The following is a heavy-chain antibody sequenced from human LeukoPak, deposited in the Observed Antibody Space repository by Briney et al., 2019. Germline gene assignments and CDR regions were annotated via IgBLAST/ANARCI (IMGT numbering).Heavy chain of an antibody. J-gene: IGHJ4*02. V-gene: IGHV4-34*01. D-gene: IGHD3-22*01. CDR1: GGSFSGYY. CDR3: ARTPIYYFDNSGYYN. Sequence: SETLSLTCAVYGGSFSGYYWSWIRQPPGKGLEWIGEINHSGSTNYNPSLKSRVTISVDTSRNQFSLKLNSVTAADTAVYYCARTPIYYFDNSGYYNWGQGTLVTVSS. CDR2: INHSGST.